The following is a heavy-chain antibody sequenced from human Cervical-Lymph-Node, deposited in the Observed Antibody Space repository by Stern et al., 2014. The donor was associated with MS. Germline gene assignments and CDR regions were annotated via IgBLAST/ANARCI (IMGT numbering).Heavy chain of an antibody. V-gene: IGHV4-31*03. CDR1: GGSISSGDNY. J-gene: IGHJ6*02. Sequence: QVQLQESGPGLVKPSQTLSLTCTVSGGSISSGDNYWSWIRQHPGKGLEWIGYISYSGSTYYNPSLKSRVTISVDTSKNQFSLKLSSVTAADTAVYYCARDATRRDYYGSGSYYRDYYYGLDVWGQGTTVTVSS. CDR2: ISYSGST. CDR3: ARDATRRDYYGSGSYYRDYYYGLDV. D-gene: IGHD3-10*01.